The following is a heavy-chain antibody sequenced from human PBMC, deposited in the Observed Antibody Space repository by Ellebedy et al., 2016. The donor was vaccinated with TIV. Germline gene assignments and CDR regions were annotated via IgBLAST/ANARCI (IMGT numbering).Heavy chain of an antibody. CDR3: ASQGYDETSSGNWFDP. J-gene: IGHJ5*02. Sequence: ASVKVSCKASGYTFTDYYMHWVRQAPGQGLEWMGWINPNSGGTKYALKFQGRVTMTRDTSISTAYMEVRNLRSDDTAIYYCASQGYDETSSGNWFDPWGQGILVTVSS. V-gene: IGHV1-2*02. D-gene: IGHD6-6*01. CDR1: GYTFTDYY. CDR2: INPNSGGT.